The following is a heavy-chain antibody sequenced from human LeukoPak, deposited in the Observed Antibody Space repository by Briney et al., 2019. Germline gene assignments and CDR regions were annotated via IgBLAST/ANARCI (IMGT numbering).Heavy chain of an antibody. CDR2: IFPVFGSP. CDR3: AKGPPGQLLVFFDH. CDR1: GGTFNNFA. Sequence: SVKVSCKASGGTFNNFAISWVRQAPGQGLEWMGGIFPVFGSPNYSQKFQDRITIVADASTSTAYMELSSLRSEDTAVYYCAKGPPGQLLVFFDHWGQGTPVIVSS. V-gene: IGHV1-69*01. D-gene: IGHD5-24*01. J-gene: IGHJ4*02.